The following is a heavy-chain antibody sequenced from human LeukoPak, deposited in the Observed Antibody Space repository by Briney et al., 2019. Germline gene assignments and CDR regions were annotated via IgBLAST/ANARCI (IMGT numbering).Heavy chain of an antibody. D-gene: IGHD3-3*01. CDR3: AIMGSAYGNAFDV. J-gene: IGHJ3*01. CDR2: YYYGGST. CDR1: GGSISSSNW. V-gene: IGHV4-4*02. Sequence: SETLSLTCAVSGGSISSSNWWSWVRQPPGKELEWIGYYYYGGSTLYNPSLSSRVTISVDASKNHFFLRLNSVTATDTGVYYCAIMGSAYGNAFDVWGQGTMVTVSP.